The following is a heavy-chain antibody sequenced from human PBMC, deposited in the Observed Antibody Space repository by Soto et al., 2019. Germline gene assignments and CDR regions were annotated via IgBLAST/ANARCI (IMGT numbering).Heavy chain of an antibody. J-gene: IGHJ5*02. D-gene: IGHD3-10*01. CDR3: ARGCITMVRGVIRNNWFAP. Sequence: PSETLSLTCAVYGGSFSGYYWSWIRQPPGKGLEWIGEINHSGSTNYNLSLKSRVTISVDTSKNQFSLKLSSVTAADTAVYYCARGCITMVRGVIRNNWFAPWGQGTLVTVSS. CDR1: GGSFSGYY. CDR2: INHSGST. V-gene: IGHV4-34*01.